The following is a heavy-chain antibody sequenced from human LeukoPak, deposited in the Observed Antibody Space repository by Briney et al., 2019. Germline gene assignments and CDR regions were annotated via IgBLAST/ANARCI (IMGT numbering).Heavy chain of an antibody. Sequence: PGGSLRLSCAASGFTFSSYWMHWVRQAPGKGLVWVSRINSDGSSTSYADSVKGRFTISRDNAKNTLYLQMNSLRAEDTAVYYCAREKVVISGDAFGIWGQGTMVTVSS. D-gene: IGHD3-22*01. CDR1: GFTFSSYW. CDR2: INSDGSST. CDR3: AREKVVISGDAFGI. J-gene: IGHJ3*02. V-gene: IGHV3-74*01.